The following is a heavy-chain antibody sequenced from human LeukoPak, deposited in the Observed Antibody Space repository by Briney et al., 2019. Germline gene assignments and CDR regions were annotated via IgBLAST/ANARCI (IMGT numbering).Heavy chain of an antibody. CDR2: TIRLFDTA. Sequence: GASVKVSCKASGGTFSNHGINWVRQAPGQGLEWMGGTIRLFDTAKYAQKFQGRVTITADESTSTAYMELSSLRSEDTAVYYCARVFTPINGYGSGSYSFLGSLDPWGQGTLVTVSS. D-gene: IGHD3-10*01. CDR1: GGTFSNHG. CDR3: ARVFTPINGYGSGSYSFLGSLDP. J-gene: IGHJ5*02. V-gene: IGHV1-69*13.